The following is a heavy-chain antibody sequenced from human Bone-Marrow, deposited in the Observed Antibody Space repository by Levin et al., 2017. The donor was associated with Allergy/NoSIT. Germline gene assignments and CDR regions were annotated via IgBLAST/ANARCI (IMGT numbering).Heavy chain of an antibody. CDR1: GFIFRNYA. CDR3: AGYDTSAYHSPFDY. J-gene: IGHJ4*02. CDR2: ISGSGGNT. Sequence: GGSLRLSCAASGFIFRNYAMNWVRQAPGKGLEWVSQISGSGGNTHYADSVKGRFTFSRDNSKNTLYLQMNSLRAEDTAVYYCAGYDTSAYHSPFDYWGQGTLVTVSS. D-gene: IGHD3-22*01. V-gene: IGHV3-23*01.